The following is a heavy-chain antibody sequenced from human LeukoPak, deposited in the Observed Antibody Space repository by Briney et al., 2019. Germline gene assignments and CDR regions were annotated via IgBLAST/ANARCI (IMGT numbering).Heavy chain of an antibody. CDR3: ARGVVVPSDAFDI. CDR2: IIPIFGTT. D-gene: IGHD2-2*01. J-gene: IGHJ3*02. V-gene: IGHV1-69*05. Sequence: SVKVSCKASGGTFSSYAISWVRQAPGQGLEWMGGIIPIFGTTNYAQKFQGRVTITTDESTSTAYMELSSLRSEDTAVYYCARGVVVPSDAFDIWGQGTMVTVSS. CDR1: GGTFSSYA.